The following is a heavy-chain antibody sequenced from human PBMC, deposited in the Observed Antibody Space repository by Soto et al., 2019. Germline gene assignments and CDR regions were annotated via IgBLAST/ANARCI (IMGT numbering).Heavy chain of an antibody. D-gene: IGHD3-10*01. CDR1: GGSISSYY. CDR3: ARVDYGSGSYLGDYYYYYYMDV. Sequence: QVQLQESGPGLVKPSETLSFTCTVSGGSISSYYWSWIRQPPGKGLEWIGYIYYSGSTNYNPSLKSRVTISVDTSKNQFSLKLSSVTAADTAVYYCARVDYGSGSYLGDYYYYYYMDVWGKGTTVTVSS. V-gene: IGHV4-59*01. J-gene: IGHJ6*03. CDR2: IYYSGST.